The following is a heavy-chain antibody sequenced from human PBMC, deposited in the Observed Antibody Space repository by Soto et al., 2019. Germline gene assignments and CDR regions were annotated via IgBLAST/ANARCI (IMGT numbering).Heavy chain of an antibody. Sequence: ASETLSLTCTVSGGSISSYYWSWIRQPPGKGLEWIGYIYYSGSTNYNPSLKSRVTISVDTSKNQFSLKLSSVTAADTAVYYCARVFCGDYGGCPFDPWGQGTLVTVSS. CDR1: GGSISSYY. CDR2: IYYSGST. V-gene: IGHV4-59*01. CDR3: ARVFCGDYGGCPFDP. D-gene: IGHD4-17*01. J-gene: IGHJ5*02.